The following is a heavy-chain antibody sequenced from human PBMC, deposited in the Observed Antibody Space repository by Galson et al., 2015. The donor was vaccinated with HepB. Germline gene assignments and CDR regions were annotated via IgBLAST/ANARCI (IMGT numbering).Heavy chain of an antibody. J-gene: IGHJ4*02. Sequence: SLRLSCAASGLSVKNYGMTWVRQAPGKGLECVSAIGVSDGNTDYADSAKGRFTISRDNSKNTLYLQMNSLRVEDTALYYCAKGTTDIDYWGQGTQVTVSS. CDR3: AKGTTDIDY. CDR1: GLSVKNYG. V-gene: IGHV3-23*01. D-gene: IGHD1-1*01. CDR2: IGVSDGNT.